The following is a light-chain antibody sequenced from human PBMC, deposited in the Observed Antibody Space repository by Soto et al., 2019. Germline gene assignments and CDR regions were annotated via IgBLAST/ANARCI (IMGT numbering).Light chain of an antibody. V-gene: IGKV1-12*01. Sequence: IQMTQSPSSVSAAVGDRVTITCRASQVISSWLAWYQQRPGTAPKLLIYGATTLRSGVPSRFSGSESGTLFTITITSLQPEDSATYYCQQASSFPLTFGGGTKVEIQ. CDR1: QVISSW. CDR3: QQASSFPLT. CDR2: GAT. J-gene: IGKJ4*01.